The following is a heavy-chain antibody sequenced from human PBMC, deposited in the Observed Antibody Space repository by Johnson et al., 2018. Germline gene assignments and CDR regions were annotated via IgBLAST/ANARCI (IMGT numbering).Heavy chain of an antibody. D-gene: IGHD3-10*01. CDR1: GGSIGSYF. CDR2: IYYSGST. CDR3: AREFRAPGGDAVDI. Sequence: QVQLQESGPGQVKPSETLSLTCPVSGGSIGSYFWSWIRPPPGQGLEWIGFIYYSGSTNYNPSLKRRVLISVDTSKNQFSLKLSSVTAADTAVYFCAREFRAPGGDAVDIWGQGTMVTVSS. V-gene: IGHV4-59*01. J-gene: IGHJ3*02.